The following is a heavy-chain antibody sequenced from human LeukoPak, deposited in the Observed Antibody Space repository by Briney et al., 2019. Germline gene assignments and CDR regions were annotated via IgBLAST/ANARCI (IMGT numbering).Heavy chain of an antibody. CDR3: ARALRGYSGYFDY. CDR1: GGSISSYY. Sequence: SETLSLTCTVSGGSISSYYWSWIRQPPGKGLEWIGYIYYSGSTNYNPPLKSRVTISVDTSKNQFSLKLSSVTAADTAVYYCARALRGYSGYFDYWGQGTLVTVSS. V-gene: IGHV4-59*01. D-gene: IGHD5-12*01. CDR2: IYYSGST. J-gene: IGHJ4*02.